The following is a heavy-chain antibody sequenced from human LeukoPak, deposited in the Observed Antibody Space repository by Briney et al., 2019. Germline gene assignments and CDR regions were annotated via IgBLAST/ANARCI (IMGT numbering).Heavy chain of an antibody. J-gene: IGHJ4*02. Sequence: GGSLRLSCAASGFTFSTYGMNWVRQAPGKGPERLSYISSSSDAIYYADSVRGRFTISRDNAKNSLYLQMNSLRDEDTAVYYCARAMRSGYDYWGQGTLVTVSS. D-gene: IGHD5-12*01. CDR1: GFTFSTYG. CDR2: ISSSSDAI. V-gene: IGHV3-48*02. CDR3: ARAMRSGYDY.